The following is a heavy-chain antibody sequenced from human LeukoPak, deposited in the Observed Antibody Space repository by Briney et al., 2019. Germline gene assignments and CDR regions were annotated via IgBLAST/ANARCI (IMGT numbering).Heavy chain of an antibody. CDR1: GYTLTELS. D-gene: IGHD3-9*01. V-gene: IGHV1-24*01. Sequence: ASVKVSCKVSGYTLTELSMHWVRQAPGKGLEWMGGFDPEDGETIYAQKFQGRVTMTEDTSTDTAYMELSSLRSGDTAVYYCAVGILTGYYPDYWGQGTLVTVSS. CDR2: FDPEDGET. J-gene: IGHJ4*02. CDR3: AVGILTGYYPDY.